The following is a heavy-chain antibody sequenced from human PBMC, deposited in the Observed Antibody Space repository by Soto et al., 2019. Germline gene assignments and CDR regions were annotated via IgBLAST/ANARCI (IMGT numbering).Heavy chain of an antibody. Sequence: EVQLLESGGGLVQPGGSLRLSCTASGFTFNRHAMTWVRQAPGKGLEWVSGISDSGGSIYYADSVKGRFTISRDNSMNSLYLQMNTRRAEDTAVYYCAKVSSAWYAGFFDLWGQGTLVTVSS. CDR3: AKVSSAWYAGFFDL. D-gene: IGHD2-8*01. CDR2: ISDSGGSI. V-gene: IGHV3-23*01. CDR1: GFTFNRHA. J-gene: IGHJ4*02.